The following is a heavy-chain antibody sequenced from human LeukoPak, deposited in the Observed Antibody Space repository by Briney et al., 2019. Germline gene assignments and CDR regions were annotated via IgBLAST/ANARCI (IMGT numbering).Heavy chain of an antibody. CDR1: GLTFSTYA. J-gene: IGHJ6*03. D-gene: IGHD2-2*01. CDR3: VANMYNYMDV. V-gene: IGHV3-23*01. Sequence: GSLRLSSAVSGLTFSTYAMSWVRQAPGRGLEWVSSISGNGATTYYADSVKGRFTISRDNSKNTAFLQMNSLRAEDTAVYYAVANMYNYMDVWGKGTTVTVSS. CDR2: ISGNGATT.